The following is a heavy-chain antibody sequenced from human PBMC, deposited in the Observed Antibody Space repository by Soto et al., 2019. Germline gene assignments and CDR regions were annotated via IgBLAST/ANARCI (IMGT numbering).Heavy chain of an antibody. D-gene: IGHD6-13*01. V-gene: IGHV3-15*07. Sequence: GGSLRLSCAASGFTFSNAWMNWVRQAPGKGLEWVGRIKSKTDGGTTDYAAPVKGRFTISRDDSKNTLYLQMNSLKTEDTAVYYCTTDGVSSSWPYYYYGMDVWGQGTTVTVSS. CDR1: GFTFSNAW. CDR2: IKSKTDGGTT. J-gene: IGHJ6*02. CDR3: TTDGVSSSWPYYYYGMDV.